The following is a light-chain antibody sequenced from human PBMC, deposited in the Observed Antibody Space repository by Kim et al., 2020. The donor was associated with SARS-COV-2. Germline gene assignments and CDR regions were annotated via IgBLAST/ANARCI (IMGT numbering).Light chain of an antibody. CDR3: QTWDSSTASYV. CDR2: QDN. Sequence: SYELTQPPSLSVSPCLPAPITCSGDKLGDKFAGWYQQKAGQSTIMVIYQDNTRPSGITERFSGSNSGNPATLTISGTQPMDEADYYCQTWDSSTASYVFGTGTKVTVL. V-gene: IGLV3-1*01. J-gene: IGLJ1*01. CDR1: KLGDKF.